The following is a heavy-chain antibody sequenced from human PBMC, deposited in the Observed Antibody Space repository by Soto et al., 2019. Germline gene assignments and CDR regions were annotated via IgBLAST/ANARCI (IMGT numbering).Heavy chain of an antibody. D-gene: IGHD2-21*02. J-gene: IGHJ5*02. CDR3: ARTALGWLDP. V-gene: IGHV4-59*01. Sequence: PSETLSLTCSVSGASISSYYWSWIRQPPGKGLEWIGYIFYSGSSGSTNHNPSLKSRVTISVDTSKNQFSLKLSSVTAADTAVYYCARTALGWLDPWGHGTLVTVPS. CDR1: GASISSYY. CDR2: IFYSGSSGST.